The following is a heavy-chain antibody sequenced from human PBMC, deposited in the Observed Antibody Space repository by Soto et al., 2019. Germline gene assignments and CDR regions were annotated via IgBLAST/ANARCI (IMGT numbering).Heavy chain of an antibody. CDR2: ISAYNGNT. V-gene: IGHV1-18*01. Sequence: ASVKVSCKASGYTFTSYGISWVRQAPGQGLEWMGWISAYNGNTNYAQKLQGRVTMTTDTSTSTAYMELRSLRSDDTAVYCCARTLIQLFYYYYGMDVWGQGTTVTVSS. D-gene: IGHD5-18*01. CDR1: GYTFTSYG. J-gene: IGHJ6*02. CDR3: ARTLIQLFYYYYGMDV.